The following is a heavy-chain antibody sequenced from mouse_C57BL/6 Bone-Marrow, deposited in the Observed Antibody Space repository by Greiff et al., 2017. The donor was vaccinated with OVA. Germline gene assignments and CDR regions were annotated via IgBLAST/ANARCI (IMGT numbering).Heavy chain of an antibody. CDR2: IYPGSGST. D-gene: IGHD1-1*01. Sequence: QVQLQQPGAELVKPGASVKMSCKASGYTFTSYWITWVKQRPGQGLEWIGDIYPGSGSTNYNEKFKSKATLTVDTSSSTAYMQLSSLTSEDSAVYYCARDTTVSRYFDVWGTGTTVTVSS. CDR1: GYTFTSYW. J-gene: IGHJ1*03. V-gene: IGHV1-55*01. CDR3: ARDTTVSRYFDV.